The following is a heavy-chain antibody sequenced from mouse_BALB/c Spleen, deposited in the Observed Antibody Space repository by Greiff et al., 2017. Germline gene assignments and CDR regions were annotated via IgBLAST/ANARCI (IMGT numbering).Heavy chain of an antibody. CDR1: GYSITSGYS. J-gene: IGHJ2*01. CDR2: IHYSGST. Sequence: EVKVEESGPDLVKPSQSLSLTCTVTGYSITSGYSWPWIRQFPGNKLEWMGYIHYSGSTNYNPSLKSRISITRDTSKNQFFLQLNSVTTEDTATYYCARWYYGSRKYYFDYWGQGTTLTVSS. CDR3: ARWYYGSRKYYFDY. D-gene: IGHD1-1*01. V-gene: IGHV3-1*02.